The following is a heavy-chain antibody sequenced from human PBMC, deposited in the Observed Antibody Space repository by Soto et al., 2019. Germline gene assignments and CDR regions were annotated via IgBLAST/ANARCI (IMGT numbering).Heavy chain of an antibody. D-gene: IGHD3-3*01. Sequence: QVQLVQSGAEVKKPGSSVKVSCKASGGTFSSYAISWVRQAPGQGLEWMGGIIPIFGTANYAQKFQGRVTITEVESTSTAYMELSRLRSEDTGVYYCARDPLYYDFLSGPNRGVYGMDVWCQGTTLTVSS. CDR2: IIPIFGTA. V-gene: IGHV1-69*01. J-gene: IGHJ6*02. CDR3: ARDPLYYDFLSGPNRGVYGMDV. CDR1: GGTFSSYA.